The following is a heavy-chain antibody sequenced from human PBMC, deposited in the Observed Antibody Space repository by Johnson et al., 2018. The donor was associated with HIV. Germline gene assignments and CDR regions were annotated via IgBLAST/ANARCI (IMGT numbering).Heavy chain of an antibody. CDR3: AREQGSGSYSIHAFDI. D-gene: IGHD1-26*01. CDR1: GFTFSNYG. CDR2: ISYDGSNK. V-gene: IGHV3-30*19. Sequence: QVQLVESGGGVVQPGGSLRLSCAASGFTFSNYGMHWVRQAPGKWLEWVAVISYDGSNKYYADSVKGRFTISRDNSKNTLYLQMNSLRAEDTAVYYCAREQGSGSYSIHAFDIWGQGTMVTVSS. J-gene: IGHJ3*02.